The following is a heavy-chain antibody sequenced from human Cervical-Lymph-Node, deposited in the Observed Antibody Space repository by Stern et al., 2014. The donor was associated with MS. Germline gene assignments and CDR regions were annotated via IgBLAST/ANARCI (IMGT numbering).Heavy chain of an antibody. V-gene: IGHV3-15*01. CDR1: GFTFSDAW. D-gene: IGHD3-10*01. CDR3: ATDRGSICGECWYDP. CDR2: IKRKNEGETA. Sequence: EVQMEESGGGLVRPGGSLRLSCAASGFTFSDAWMSWVRQGPGQGLEWDGRIKRKNEGETADYAAHVKGRITISRDDLKNTLYLQMDSLKTEDTAMYYCATDRGSICGECWYDPWGQGALVIVSS. J-gene: IGHJ5*02.